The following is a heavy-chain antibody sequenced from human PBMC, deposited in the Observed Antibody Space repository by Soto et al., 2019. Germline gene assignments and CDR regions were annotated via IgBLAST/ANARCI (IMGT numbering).Heavy chain of an antibody. CDR3: ARGRYSGSLDLFDP. Sequence: QVQLVQSGAEVKKPGASVKVSCKASGYTFTKHDITWVRQAPGQGLEWMGWISAYNGNTNYAQEPQGRVTMTTDTSTSTAYMELRSLRSDDTAVYYCARGRYSGSLDLFDPWGQGTLVTVSS. D-gene: IGHD1-26*01. CDR1: GYTFTKHD. J-gene: IGHJ5*02. V-gene: IGHV1-18*01. CDR2: ISAYNGNT.